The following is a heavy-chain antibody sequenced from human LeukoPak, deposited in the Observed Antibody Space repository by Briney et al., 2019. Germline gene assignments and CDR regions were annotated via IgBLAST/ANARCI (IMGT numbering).Heavy chain of an antibody. V-gene: IGHV4-31*03. CDR3: ARGLGYYDSSGYYPYYFDY. CDR1: GGSISSGGYY. J-gene: IGHJ4*02. D-gene: IGHD3-22*01. Sequence: SQTLSLTCTVSGGSISSGGYYWSWIRQHPGKGLEWIGHIYYSGSTYYNPSLKSRITISVDTSKNQFSLKLSSVTAADTAVYYCARGLGYYDSSGYYPYYFDYWGQGTLVTVSS. CDR2: IYYSGST.